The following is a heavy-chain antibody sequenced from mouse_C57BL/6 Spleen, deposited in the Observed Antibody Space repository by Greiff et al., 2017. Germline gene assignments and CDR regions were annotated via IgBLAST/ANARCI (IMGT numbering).Heavy chain of an antibody. CDR3: ARHEDGDYYGSYYFDY. CDR2: FYPGSGSI. CDR1: GYTFTEYT. Sequence: LVESGAELVKPGASVKLSCKASGYTFTEYTIHWVKQRSGQGLEWIGWFYPGSGSIKYNEKFKDKATLTADKSSSTVYMELSRLTSEDSAVYFCARHEDGDYYGSYYFDYWGQGTTLTVSS. D-gene: IGHD1-1*01. V-gene: IGHV1-62-2*01. J-gene: IGHJ2*01.